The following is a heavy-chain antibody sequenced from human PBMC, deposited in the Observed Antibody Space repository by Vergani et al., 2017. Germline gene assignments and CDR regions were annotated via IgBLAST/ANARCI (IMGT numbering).Heavy chain of an antibody. V-gene: IGHV4-31*03. D-gene: IGHD6-19*01. CDR2: IYYSGST. J-gene: IGHJ6*02. CDR3: ARDPGSIAVAGTNYYYYYGMDV. Sequence: QVQLQESGPGLVMPSQTLSLTCTVSGGSISSGGYYWSWIRQHPGKGLEWIGYIYYSGSTYYNPSLKSRVTISVDTSKNQFSLKLSSVTAADTAVYYCARDPGSIAVAGTNYYYYYGMDVWGQGTTVTVSS. CDR1: GGSISSGGYY.